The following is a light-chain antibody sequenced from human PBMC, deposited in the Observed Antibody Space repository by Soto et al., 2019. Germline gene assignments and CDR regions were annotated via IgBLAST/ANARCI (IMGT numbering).Light chain of an antibody. Sequence: QSVLTQPPSVSGAPGQRVTISCTGSSSNIGSDHDVHWYQQLPGTAPKLLIYGNSNRPSGVPDRFSGSKSGTSASLAITGLQAEDEADYYCQSYDSSLSGSYVFGTGTKLTVL. CDR1: SSNIGSDHD. CDR2: GNS. CDR3: QSYDSSLSGSYV. V-gene: IGLV1-40*01. J-gene: IGLJ1*01.